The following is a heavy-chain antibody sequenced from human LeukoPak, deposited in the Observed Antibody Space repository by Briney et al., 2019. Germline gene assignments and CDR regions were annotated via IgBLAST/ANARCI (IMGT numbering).Heavy chain of an antibody. V-gene: IGHV3-21*06. J-gene: IGHJ4*02. Sequence: GGSLRLSCEASGFTFSSYWMHWVRQIPGKGLEWVSSISGRSADIYYADSVKGRFTISRDNAKNSVFLQMNNLRVEDTAIYYCARRGYHDSSGYDYWGQGTPVTVSS. CDR1: GFTFSSYW. CDR3: ARRGYHDSSGYDY. D-gene: IGHD3-22*01. CDR2: ISGRSADI.